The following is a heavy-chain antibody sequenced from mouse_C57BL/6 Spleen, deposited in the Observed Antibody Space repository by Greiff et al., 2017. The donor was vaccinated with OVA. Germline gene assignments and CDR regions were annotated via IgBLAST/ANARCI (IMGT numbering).Heavy chain of an antibody. Sequence: QVQLQQSGAELVRPGASVTLSCKASGYTFTDYEMHWVKQTPVPGLEWIGAIDPETGGTAYNQKFKGKAILTADKSSSTAYMELRSLTSEDSAVYYCTRDYGSLYAMDYWGQGTSVTVSS. D-gene: IGHD1-1*01. V-gene: IGHV1-15*01. CDR1: GYTFTDYE. CDR2: IDPETGGT. CDR3: TRDYGSLYAMDY. J-gene: IGHJ4*01.